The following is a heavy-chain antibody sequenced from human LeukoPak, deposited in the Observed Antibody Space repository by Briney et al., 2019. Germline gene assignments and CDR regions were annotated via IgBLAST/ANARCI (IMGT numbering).Heavy chain of an antibody. CDR1: GFTFSDYY. V-gene: IGHV3-23*01. Sequence: GGSLRLSCAASGFTFSDYYMSWVRQAPGKGLEWVSAISGSGGSTYYADSVKGRFTISRDNSKNTLYLQMNSLRAEDTAVYYCAKDLTLLWFGESSDYWGQGTLVTVSS. CDR2: ISGSGGST. CDR3: AKDLTLLWFGESSDY. D-gene: IGHD3-10*01. J-gene: IGHJ4*02.